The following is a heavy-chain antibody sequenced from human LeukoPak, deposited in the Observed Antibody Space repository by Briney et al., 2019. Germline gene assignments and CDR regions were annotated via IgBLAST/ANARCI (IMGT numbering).Heavy chain of an antibody. V-gene: IGHV3-53*01. D-gene: IGHD3-16*01. Sequence: PGGSLRLSCAASGFTVSSNYMSWVRQAPGKGLEWVSVIYSGGSAYYADSVKGRFTISRDNAKNTLYLQMNSLRAEDTAVYYCARAGAYHFDNWGQGTLVTVSS. CDR2: IYSGGSA. CDR1: GFTVSSNY. J-gene: IGHJ4*02. CDR3: ARAGAYHFDN.